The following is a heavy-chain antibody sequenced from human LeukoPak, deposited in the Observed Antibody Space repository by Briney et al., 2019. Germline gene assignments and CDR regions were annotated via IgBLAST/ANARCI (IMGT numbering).Heavy chain of an antibody. D-gene: IGHD6-25*01. Sequence: GGSLRLSCAASGFTFSSYSMNWVRQAPGKGLEWVSSISSSSSYIYYADSVKGRFTISRDNAKNSLYLQMNSLRAEDTAVYYCAKDRAPTASPYLDQWGQGTLVTVSS. J-gene: IGHJ4*02. CDR3: AKDRAPTASPYLDQ. V-gene: IGHV3-21*04. CDR1: GFTFSSYS. CDR2: ISSSSSYI.